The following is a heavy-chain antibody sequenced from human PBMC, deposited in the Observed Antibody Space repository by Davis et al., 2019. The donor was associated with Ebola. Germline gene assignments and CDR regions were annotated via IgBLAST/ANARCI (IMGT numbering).Heavy chain of an antibody. CDR1: GYSFTDDG. CDR2: ISTYNGNT. CDR3: ARGGGYDFNRFVDY. V-gene: IGHV1-18*01. Sequence: ASVKVSCKASGYSFTDDGISWVRQAPGQGLEWMGWISTYNGNTNCAQKVQGRITMTTDTSTSTAYMELRSLRSDDTAVYYCARGGGYDFNRFVDYWGQGTLVTVSS. J-gene: IGHJ4*02. D-gene: IGHD5-12*01.